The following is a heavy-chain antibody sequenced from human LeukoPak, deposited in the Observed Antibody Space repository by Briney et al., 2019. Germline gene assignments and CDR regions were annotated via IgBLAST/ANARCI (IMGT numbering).Heavy chain of an antibody. CDR3: ARFQYKAAFGI. V-gene: IGHV4-34*01. CDR2: INHSGST. Sequence: SETLSLTCAVYGGSFSGYYWSWIRQPPGKGLEWIGEINHSGSTNYNPSLKSRVTISVDTSKNQFSLKLSSVTAADTAVYYCARFQYKAAFGIWGQGTMVTVSS. J-gene: IGHJ3*02. CDR1: GGSFSGYY. D-gene: IGHD1-1*01.